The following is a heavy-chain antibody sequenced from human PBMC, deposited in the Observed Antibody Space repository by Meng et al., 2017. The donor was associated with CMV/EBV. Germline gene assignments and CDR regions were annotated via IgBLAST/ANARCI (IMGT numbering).Heavy chain of an antibody. V-gene: IGHV1-69*12. CDR1: GGTFKSYA. CDR3: ARVCGGSCFDY. Sequence: QVQLVQSGAEVNKPGSSVKVSCKASGGTFKSYASSWVRHAPGQGLEWMGGIIPIFGTANYAQKFQGRFTITADESTSTAYMELSSLRSEDTAVYYCARVCGGSCFDYWGQGTLVTVSS. D-gene: IGHD2-15*01. CDR2: IIPIFGTA. J-gene: IGHJ4*02.